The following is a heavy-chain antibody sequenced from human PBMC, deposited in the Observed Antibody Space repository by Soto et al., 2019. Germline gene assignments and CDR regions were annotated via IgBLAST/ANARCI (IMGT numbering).Heavy chain of an antibody. D-gene: IGHD1-26*01. Sequence: QVLLVQSGAEMKQPGSSVSVSCKASGDSFTNYAFTWVRQAPGQGPEWLGGIVLALGTPHYSQRFQGTLTIPADESSSTVYLELGSQRLDDTAVYDCGRDWTNSKCRGGYYLDLWGQGTLLAVSS. CDR3: GRDWTNSKCRGGYYLDL. V-gene: IGHV1-69*01. CDR2: IVLALGTP. CDR1: GDSFTNYA. J-gene: IGHJ5*02.